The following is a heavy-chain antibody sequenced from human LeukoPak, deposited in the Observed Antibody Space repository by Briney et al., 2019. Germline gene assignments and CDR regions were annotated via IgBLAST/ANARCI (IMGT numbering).Heavy chain of an antibody. Sequence: PSETLSLTCTISAASISSSNHHWGWIRQSPGKGLEWIGSIYSGRTFYYNPSLNSRVTISVVTSDQFTLQLNSVTAADTAVYYCVRHGGRGGATMGAFDSWGQGSLVTVSS. V-gene: IGHV4-39*01. D-gene: IGHD5-12*01. CDR1: AASISSSNHH. CDR3: VRHGGRGGATMGAFDS. J-gene: IGHJ5*01. CDR2: IYSGRTF.